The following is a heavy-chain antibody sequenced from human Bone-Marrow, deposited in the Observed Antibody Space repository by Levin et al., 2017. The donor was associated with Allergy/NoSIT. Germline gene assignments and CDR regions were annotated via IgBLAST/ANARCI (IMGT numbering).Heavy chain of an antibody. D-gene: IGHD6-13*01. V-gene: IGHV4-59*02. CDR2: ISDNGST. Sequence: SETLSLTCTVSGDSVRSHYWNWIRQPPGRGLEWIGYISDNGSTHYNPSLKSRVTMSVDSSKNQISLHMSSVTAADTAVFYCARVSRALWSYFDYWGQGALVTVSS. CDR3: ARVSRALWSYFDY. J-gene: IGHJ4*02. CDR1: GDSVRSHY.